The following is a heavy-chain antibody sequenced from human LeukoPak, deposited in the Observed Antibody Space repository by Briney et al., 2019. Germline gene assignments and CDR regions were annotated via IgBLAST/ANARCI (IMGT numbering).Heavy chain of an antibody. CDR1: GFTFSDYY. CDR2: ISSSGSYT. D-gene: IGHD6-6*01. CDR3: ARERVGSSSYYFDY. J-gene: IGHJ4*02. V-gene: IGHV3-11*05. Sequence: SGGSLRLSCAASGFTFSDYYMSWIRQAPGKGLEWVSYISSSGSYTNYADSVKGRFTISRDNAKNSLYLQMNSLRAEDTAVYYCARERVGSSSYYFDYWGQGTLVTVSS.